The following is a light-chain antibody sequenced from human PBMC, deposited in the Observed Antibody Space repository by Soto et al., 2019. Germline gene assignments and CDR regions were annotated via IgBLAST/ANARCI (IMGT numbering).Light chain of an antibody. J-gene: IGKJ1*01. V-gene: IGKV3-20*01. CDR2: GAS. Sequence: EMVLTQSPGTLSLSPGERATLSCRASQSVSSSYLAWYQRKPGQAPRLLIYGASSRATGIPDRFSGSGSGTDFTLTISRLEPEDFAVYYCQQYGSSPLWTFGQGTKVDI. CDR3: QQYGSSPLWT. CDR1: QSVSSSY.